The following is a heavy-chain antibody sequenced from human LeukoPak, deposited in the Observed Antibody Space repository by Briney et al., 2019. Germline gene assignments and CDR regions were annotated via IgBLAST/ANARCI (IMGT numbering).Heavy chain of an antibody. Sequence: SETLSLTCTVSGGSISSYYWNWIRQPPGKGLEWIGYIFYSGRTSYNPSLKSRVTISVDTSKNQFSLKLSSVTAADTAVYYCAGPGSYSPIDYWGQGTLVTVSS. CDR3: AGPGSYSPIDY. D-gene: IGHD3-10*01. V-gene: IGHV4-59*01. J-gene: IGHJ4*02. CDR2: IFYSGRT. CDR1: GGSISSYY.